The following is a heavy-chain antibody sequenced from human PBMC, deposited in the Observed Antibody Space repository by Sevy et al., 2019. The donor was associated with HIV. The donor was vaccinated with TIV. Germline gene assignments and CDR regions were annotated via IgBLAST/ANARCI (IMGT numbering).Heavy chain of an antibody. D-gene: IGHD3-22*01. V-gene: IGHV3-49*03. CDR1: GFTFGDYA. CDR3: TWGYYYGSSGYSDY. J-gene: IGHJ4*02. Sequence: GGSLRLSCTGSGFTFGDYAMSWFRQAPGMGLEWVGFIRSKDYGGATEYAASVKGRFTISRDDSKSIADLQMNSLKTEDTVVYYCTWGYYYGSSGYSDYWGQGTLVTVSS. CDR2: IRSKDYGGAT.